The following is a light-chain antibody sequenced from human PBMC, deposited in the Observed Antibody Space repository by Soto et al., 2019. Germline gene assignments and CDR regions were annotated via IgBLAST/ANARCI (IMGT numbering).Light chain of an antibody. J-gene: IGKJ5*01. CDR3: QQRSNWPPIT. CDR1: QSVSSY. CDR2: DAS. V-gene: IGKV3-11*01. Sequence: ENSLSQTPASVSLSQRVRTTLSYRASQSVSSYLAWYQQKPGQAPRLLIYDASNRATGIPARFSGSGSGTDFTLTISSLEPEDFAVYYGQQRSNWPPITFGQGTRLEIK.